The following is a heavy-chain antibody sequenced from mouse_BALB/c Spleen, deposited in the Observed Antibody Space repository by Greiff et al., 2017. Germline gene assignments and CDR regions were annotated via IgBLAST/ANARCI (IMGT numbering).Heavy chain of an antibody. CDR1: GFTFSSYA. V-gene: IGHV5-9-4*01. Sequence: EVQLVESGGGLVKPGGSLKLSCAASGFTFSSYAMSWVRQSPEKRLEWVAEISSGGSYTYYPDTVTGRFTISRDNAKNTLYLEMSSLRSEDTAMYYCARENYGGFAYWGQGTLVTVSA. J-gene: IGHJ3*01. D-gene: IGHD2-4*01. CDR3: ARENYGGFAY. CDR2: ISSGGSYT.